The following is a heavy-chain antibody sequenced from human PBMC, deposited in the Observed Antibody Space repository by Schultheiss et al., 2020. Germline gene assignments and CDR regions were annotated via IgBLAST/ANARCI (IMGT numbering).Heavy chain of an antibody. Sequence: SETLSLTCTVSGGSISSYYWSWIRQPPGKGLEWIGYIYYSGSTNYNPSLKSRVTISVDTSKNQFSLKLSSVTAADTAVYYCARLNGGDPDPRGYWFDPWGQGTLVTGYS. V-gene: IGHV4-59*08. J-gene: IGHJ5*02. D-gene: IGHD2-21*02. CDR1: GGSISSYY. CDR2: IYYSGST. CDR3: ARLNGGDPDPRGYWFDP.